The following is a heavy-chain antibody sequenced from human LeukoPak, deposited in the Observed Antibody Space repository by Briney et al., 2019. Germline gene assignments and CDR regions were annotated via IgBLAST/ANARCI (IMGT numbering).Heavy chain of an antibody. CDR3: AKATKWLPLGD. V-gene: IGHV3-30*18. D-gene: IGHD3-22*01. CDR1: GFTFSSYG. CDR2: ISYDGSNK. J-gene: IGHJ4*02. Sequence: PGGSLTLSCAASGFTFSSYGMHWVRQAPGKGLEWVAVISYDGSNKYYADSVKGRFTISRDNSKNTLYLQMNSLRAEDTAVYYCAKATKWLPLGDWGQGTLVTVSS.